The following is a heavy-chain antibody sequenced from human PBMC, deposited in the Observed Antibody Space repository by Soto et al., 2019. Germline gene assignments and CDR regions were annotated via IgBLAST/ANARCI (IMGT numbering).Heavy chain of an antibody. Sequence: LVESGGALVQPGGSLRLSCAASGFKFSSYEMNWVRQAPGKGLEWVSYITTSGSSEYYADSVKGRFTISRDNSKNTLYLQMNSLRAEDTAVYYCAKGAYYDILTGFPYFDYWGQGTLVTVSS. D-gene: IGHD3-9*01. CDR3: AKGAYYDILTGFPYFDY. V-gene: IGHV3-48*03. CDR1: GFKFSSYE. CDR2: ITTSGSSE. J-gene: IGHJ4*02.